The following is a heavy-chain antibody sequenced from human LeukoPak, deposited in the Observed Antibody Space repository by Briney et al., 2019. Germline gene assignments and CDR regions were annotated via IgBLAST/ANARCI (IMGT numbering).Heavy chain of an antibody. CDR1: GGSISSYY. J-gene: IGHJ6*03. CDR2: IYYSGST. V-gene: IGHV4-59*01. CDR3: ARVVAARYYYMDV. Sequence: PSETLSLTCTVSGGSISSYYWSWIRQPPGKGLEWIGYIYYSGSTNYNPSLKSRVTISVDTSKNQFSLKLSSVTAADTAVYYCARVVAARYYYMDVWGKGTTVTVSS. D-gene: IGHD6-6*01.